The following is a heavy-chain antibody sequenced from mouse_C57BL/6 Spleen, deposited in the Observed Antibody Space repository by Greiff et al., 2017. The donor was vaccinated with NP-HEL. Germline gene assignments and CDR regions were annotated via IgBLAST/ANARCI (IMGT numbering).Heavy chain of an antibody. J-gene: IGHJ2*01. D-gene: IGHD2-4*01. CDR1: GYTFTSYW. Sequence: QVQLKQSGAELVMPGASVKLSCKASGYTFTSYWMHWVKQRPGQGLEWIGEIDPSDSYTNYNQKFKGKSTLTVDKSSSTAYMQLSSLTSEDSAVYYCARRDDYDDGNFDYWGQGTTLTVSS. CDR2: IDPSDSYT. V-gene: IGHV1-69*01. CDR3: ARRDDYDDGNFDY.